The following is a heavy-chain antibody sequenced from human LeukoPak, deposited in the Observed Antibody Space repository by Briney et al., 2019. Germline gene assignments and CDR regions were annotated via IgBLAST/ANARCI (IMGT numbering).Heavy chain of an antibody. CDR1: GYSINSAYY. V-gene: IGHV4-38-2*02. CDR2: INHSGST. J-gene: IGHJ4*02. Sequence: SETLSLTCTISGYSINSAYYWGWIRQPPGKGLEWIGEINHSGSTNYNPSLKSRVTISVDTSKNQFSLKLSSVTAADTAVYYCARRRLGELSSHPFDYWGQGTLVTVSS. CDR3: ARRRLGELSSHPFDY. D-gene: IGHD3-16*02.